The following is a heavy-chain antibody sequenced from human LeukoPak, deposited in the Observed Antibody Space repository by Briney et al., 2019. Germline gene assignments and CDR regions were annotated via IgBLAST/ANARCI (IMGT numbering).Heavy chain of an antibody. J-gene: IGHJ4*02. Sequence: SVKVSCKASGGTFSSYAISWVRQAPGQGLEWMGRIIPILGIANYAQKFQGRVTITADKSTSTAYMELSSLRSEDTAVYYCARDSAIFGVVIGYYFDYWGQGTLVTVSS. CDR3: ARDSAIFGVVIGYYFDY. CDR2: IIPILGIA. D-gene: IGHD3-3*01. V-gene: IGHV1-69*04. CDR1: GGTFSSYA.